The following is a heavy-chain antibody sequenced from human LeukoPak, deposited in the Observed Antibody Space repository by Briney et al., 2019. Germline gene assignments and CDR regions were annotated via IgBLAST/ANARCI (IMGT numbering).Heavy chain of an antibody. J-gene: IGHJ4*02. CDR3: AKDPTGHYGGNSY. CDR1: GFTFSSYS. CDR2: ISGSGGST. D-gene: IGHD2-21*02. V-gene: IGHV3-23*01. Sequence: GGSLRLSCAASGFTFSSYSMNWVRQAPGKGLEWVSAISGSGGSTYYADSVKGRFTISRDNSKNTLYLQMNSLRAEDTAVYYCAKDPTGHYGGNSYWGQGTLVTVSS.